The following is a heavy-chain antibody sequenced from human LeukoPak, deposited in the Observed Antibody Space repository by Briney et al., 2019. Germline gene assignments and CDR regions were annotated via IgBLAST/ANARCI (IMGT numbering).Heavy chain of an antibody. D-gene: IGHD1-26*01. J-gene: IGHJ4*02. CDR3: ARDRRNTGSFFDY. CDR1: GFTFSSYG. Sequence: GGSLRLSCAASGFTFSSYGMHWVRQAPGKGLEWVSYMSTSSSTIYYADSVKGRFTISRDNAKNSLYLQMNNLRAEDTAVYYCARDRRNTGSFFDYWGRGTLVTVSS. CDR2: MSTSSSTI. V-gene: IGHV3-48*01.